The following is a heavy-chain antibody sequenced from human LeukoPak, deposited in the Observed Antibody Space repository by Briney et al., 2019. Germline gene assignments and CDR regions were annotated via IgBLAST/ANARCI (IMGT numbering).Heavy chain of an antibody. V-gene: IGHV4-59*11. CDR3: ASSLSYYYMDV. J-gene: IGHJ6*03. Sequence: SETLSLTCTVSGGSISSHYWSWIRQPPGKGLEWIGYIYYSGSTNYNPSLKSRVTISVDTSKNQFSLKLSSVTAADTAVYYCASSLSYYYMDVWGKGTTVTVSS. CDR2: IYYSGST. CDR1: GGSISSHY.